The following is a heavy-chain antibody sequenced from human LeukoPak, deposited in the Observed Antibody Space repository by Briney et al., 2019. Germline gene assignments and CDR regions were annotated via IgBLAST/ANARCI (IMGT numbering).Heavy chain of an antibody. CDR1: GYTFTGYY. V-gene: IGHV1-2*02. CDR3: ARCWNNYDFWSGYHRNFDY. J-gene: IGHJ4*02. D-gene: IGHD3-3*01. Sequence: GPSVKLSCKASGYTFTGYYIHWLRQAPGQGLEWRGWINPNSGGTNYAQKFQGRVTMTRDTSISTAYMELSRLRSDDTAVYYCARCWNNYDFWSGYHRNFDYWGQGTLVTVSS. CDR2: INPNSGGT.